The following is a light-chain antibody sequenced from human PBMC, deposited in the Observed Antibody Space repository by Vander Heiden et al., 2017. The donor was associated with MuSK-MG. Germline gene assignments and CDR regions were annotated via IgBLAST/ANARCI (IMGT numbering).Light chain of an antibody. CDR2: EDN. CDR3: QSYDSSNHVV. J-gene: IGLJ2*01. CDR1: SGSIASNY. V-gene: IGLV6-57*03. Sequence: NFMLTQPHSVSESPGKTVTISCTRSSGSIASNYVQWYQQRPGRAPTTVIYEDNQRPSGVPDRFSGSIDSSSNSASLTISGLKTEDEADYYCQSYDSSNHVVFGGGTKLTVL.